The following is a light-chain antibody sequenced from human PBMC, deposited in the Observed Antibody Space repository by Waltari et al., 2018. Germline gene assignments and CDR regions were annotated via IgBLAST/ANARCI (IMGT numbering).Light chain of an antibody. J-gene: IGKJ1*01. CDR1: QGIRYY. V-gene: IGKV1-17*02. CDR2: SAF. CDR3: LQHNSPWT. Sequence: DIQMTQSPSSLSAFVGARVTIRCRASQGIRYYLTWYQQKPGKAPKRLIYSAFTVQSGVPSRFGGSGAGTEFTLTISNLQPEDVATYYCLQHNSPWTFGQGTKVEI.